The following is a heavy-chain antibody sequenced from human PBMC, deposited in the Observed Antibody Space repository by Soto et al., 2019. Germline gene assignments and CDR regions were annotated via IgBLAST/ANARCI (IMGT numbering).Heavy chain of an antibody. J-gene: IGHJ5*02. CDR1: GGSFSGYY. CDR3: ARGPFAHSSGWFRNWFDP. V-gene: IGHV4-34*01. CDR2: INHSGST. Sequence: QVQLPQWGAGLLKPSETLSLTCAVYGGSFSGYYWSWIRQPPGKGLEWIGEINHSGSTNYNPSLKSRVTISVDTSKNQFSLKMSSGTAADTAVYYCARGPFAHSSGWFRNWFDPWGQGTLVTVSS. D-gene: IGHD6-19*01.